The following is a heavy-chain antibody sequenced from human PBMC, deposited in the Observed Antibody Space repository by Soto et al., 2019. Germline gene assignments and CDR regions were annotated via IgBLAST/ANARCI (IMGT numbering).Heavy chain of an antibody. CDR2: ISGSGGST. V-gene: IGHV3-23*01. CDR3: AKVFFVCCGGSCYSLYYYYYMDV. J-gene: IGHJ6*03. Sequence: GGSLRLSCAASGFTFSSYAMSWVRQAPGKGLEWVSAISGSGGSTYYADSVKGRFTISRDNSKNTLYLQMNSLSAEDSAVFYCAKVFFVCCGGSCYSLYYYYYMDVWGKGTTVTVSS. CDR1: GFTFSSYA. D-gene: IGHD2-15*01.